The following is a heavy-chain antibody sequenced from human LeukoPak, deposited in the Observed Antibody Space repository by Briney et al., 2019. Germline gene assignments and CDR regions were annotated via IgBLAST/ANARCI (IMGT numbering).Heavy chain of an antibody. CDR2: ISSSSSTM. Sequence: GGSLRLSCAASGFTFSSYNMIWVRQAPGKGLEWVSYISSSSSTMYYADSVKGRFTISRDNAKNSLYLQMSSLRAEDTAVYYCARVVRDGYNSYYFDYWGQGTLVTVSS. J-gene: IGHJ4*02. CDR3: ARVVRDGYNSYYFDY. V-gene: IGHV3-48*04. D-gene: IGHD5-24*01. CDR1: GFTFSSYN.